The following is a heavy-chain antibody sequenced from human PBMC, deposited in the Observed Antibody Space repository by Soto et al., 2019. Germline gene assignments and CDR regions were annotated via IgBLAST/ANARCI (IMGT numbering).Heavy chain of an antibody. Sequence: GGSLRLSCAASGFTFSSYWMSWARQAPGKGLEWVANIKQDGSEKYYVDSVRGRFTVSRDNAKNSLFLQMNSLRDEDTAVYYRASRPPGFVYHAVFDYWGQGTQVTVSS. D-gene: IGHD6-6*01. CDR3: ASRPPGFVYHAVFDY. CDR1: GFTFSSYW. CDR2: IKQDGSEK. V-gene: IGHV3-7*03. J-gene: IGHJ4*02.